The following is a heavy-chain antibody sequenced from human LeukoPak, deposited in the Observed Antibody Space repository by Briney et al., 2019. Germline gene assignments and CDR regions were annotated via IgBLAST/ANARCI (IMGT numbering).Heavy chain of an antibody. D-gene: IGHD7-27*01. Sequence: SETLSLTCTVSGGSISSYYWSWIRQPPGKGLEWIGYIYYSGITNYNPSLKSRVTISVDTSKSQFSLKLTSVTAADTAVYYCARLEKLGKAYYFDYWGQGTLVTVSS. J-gene: IGHJ4*02. V-gene: IGHV4-59*08. CDR2: IYYSGIT. CDR1: GGSISSYY. CDR3: ARLEKLGKAYYFDY.